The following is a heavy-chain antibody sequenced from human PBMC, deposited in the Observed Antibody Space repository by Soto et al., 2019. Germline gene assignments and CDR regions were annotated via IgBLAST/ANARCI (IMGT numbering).Heavy chain of an antibody. Sequence: QVQLQESGPGLVRPSGTLSLTCAVSGASISSTTSGNWWSWVRQPPGKGLEWMGEIYQSGSTNYNPSLKSRVTMSVDKSKNQFSLKLSSVTAADTAVYYCARMVGATLVDFWGQGTLVTVSS. J-gene: IGHJ4*02. CDR1: GASISSTTSGNW. D-gene: IGHD1-26*01. CDR2: IYQSGST. CDR3: ARMVGATLVDF. V-gene: IGHV4-4*02.